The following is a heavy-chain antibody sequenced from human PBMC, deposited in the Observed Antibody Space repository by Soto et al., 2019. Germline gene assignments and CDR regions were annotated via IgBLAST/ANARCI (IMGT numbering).Heavy chain of an antibody. J-gene: IGHJ4*02. CDR1: GGTFSSYA. D-gene: IGHD4-17*01. Sequence: ASVKVSCKASGGTFSSYAISWVRQAPGQGLEWMGGIIPIFGTANYAQKFQGRVTITADESTSTAYMELSSLRSEDTAVYYCARYPDYGDYYFDYWGQGTLVTVSS. CDR3: ARYPDYGDYYFDY. V-gene: IGHV1-69*13. CDR2: IIPIFGTA.